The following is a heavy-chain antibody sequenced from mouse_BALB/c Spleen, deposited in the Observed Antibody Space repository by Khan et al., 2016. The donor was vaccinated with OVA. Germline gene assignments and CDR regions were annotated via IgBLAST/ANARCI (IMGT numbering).Heavy chain of an antibody. J-gene: IGHJ2*01. D-gene: IGHD1-1*01. CDR3: ARSGYGSLGY. CDR2: IYPGSGST. Sequence: QVQLQQPGPVLVKPGASVKMSCKASGYTFTDYIINWVRQSTGQGLEWIGQIYPGSGSTYYNEMFKGKATLTADKSSNTAYMQLRSQTSEASAVYFCARSGYGSLGYWGQGTTLTVSS. V-gene: IGHV1-77*01. CDR1: GYTFTDYI.